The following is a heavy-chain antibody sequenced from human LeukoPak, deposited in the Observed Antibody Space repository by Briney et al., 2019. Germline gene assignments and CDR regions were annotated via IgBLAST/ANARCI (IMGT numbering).Heavy chain of an antibody. CDR3: TLPNGAPYYYYGMDV. V-gene: IGHV3-15*01. J-gene: IGHJ6*02. CDR1: GFTFSNAW. D-gene: IGHD3-10*01. Sequence: GGSLRLSCAASGFTFSNAWMSWVRQAPGKGLERVGRIKSKTDGGTTDYAAPVKGRFTISRDDSKNTLYLQMNSLKTEDTAVYYCTLPNGAPYYYYGMDVWGQGTTVTVSS. CDR2: IKSKTDGGTT.